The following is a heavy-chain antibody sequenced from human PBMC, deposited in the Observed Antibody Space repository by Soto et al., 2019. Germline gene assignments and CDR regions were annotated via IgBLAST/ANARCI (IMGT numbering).Heavy chain of an antibody. J-gene: IGHJ2*01. CDR2: IWSDGSNK. Sequence: QVQLVESGGGMVQPGRSLRLSCEASGFPFSTYGMHWVRQAPGKGLEWVAVIWSDGSNKYYGESVKGRFTISRDNSKNTMYLQMNSLRAEDTAIYSCARDGGLSLAGYFWYFDLWGRGTLVTVSS. CDR3: ARDGGLSLAGYFWYFDL. CDR1: GFPFSTYG. V-gene: IGHV3-33*01. D-gene: IGHD6-19*01.